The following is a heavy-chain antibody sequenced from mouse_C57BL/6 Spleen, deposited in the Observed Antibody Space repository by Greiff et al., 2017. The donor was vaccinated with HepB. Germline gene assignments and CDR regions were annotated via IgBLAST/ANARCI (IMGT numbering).Heavy chain of an antibody. D-gene: IGHD4-1*01. CDR2: ISSGSSTI. J-gene: IGHJ2*01. CDR1: GFTFSDYG. V-gene: IGHV5-17*01. CDR3: ARPGANWDYFDY. Sequence: EVKLMESGGGLVKPGGSLKLSCAASGFTFSDYGMHWVCQAPEKGLEWVAYISSGSSTIYYADTVKGRFTISRDNAKNTLFLQMTSLRSEDTAMYYCARPGANWDYFDYWGQGTTLTVSS.